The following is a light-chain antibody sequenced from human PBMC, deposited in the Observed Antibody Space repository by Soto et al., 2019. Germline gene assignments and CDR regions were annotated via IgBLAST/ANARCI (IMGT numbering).Light chain of an antibody. J-gene: IGKJ1*01. V-gene: IGKV1-5*01. Sequence: DIQMTQSPSSLSASVGDRVTITCRASQSISTWLAWYQQKPGKAPKLLIYDASSLETGVPSRFSGSGSGTEFTLTISRLQPDDFAMYYCQQYNSYWTFGQGTKVEIK. CDR3: QQYNSYWT. CDR2: DAS. CDR1: QSISTW.